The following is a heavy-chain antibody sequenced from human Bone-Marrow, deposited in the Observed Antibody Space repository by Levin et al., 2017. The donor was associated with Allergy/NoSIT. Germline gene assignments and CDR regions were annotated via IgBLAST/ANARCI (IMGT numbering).Heavy chain of an antibody. D-gene: IGHD3-22*01. J-gene: IGHJ3*02. CDR1: GFTFGNYA. V-gene: IGHV3-9*01. CDR2: TTWNGGHV. Sequence: GGSLRLSCVASGFTFGNYAMHWVRQVPGRGLEWVSTTTWNGGHVDFANSVKGRFTISRDNANNSLYLEMSSLRIEDTALYHCAKGGAVGYYFEAGSYPTIAQDAFDIWGQGTMVTVSS. CDR3: AKGGAVGYYFEAGSYPTIAQDAFDI.